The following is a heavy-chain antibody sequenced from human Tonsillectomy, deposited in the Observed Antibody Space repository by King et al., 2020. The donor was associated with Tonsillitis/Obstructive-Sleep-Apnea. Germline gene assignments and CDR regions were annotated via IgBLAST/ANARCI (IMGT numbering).Heavy chain of an antibody. CDR3: ARGGDFWRGYYPDY. V-gene: IGHV1-18*01. J-gene: IGHJ4*02. D-gene: IGHD3-3*01. Sequence: VQLVESGTEVKKPGASVKVSCKASGYTFTKYGISWVRQAPGQGLEWMGWINSYNGNTNSAQKLQGRVTMTTDTSTTTAYMELRSRRSDDTAVYYCARGGDFWRGYYPDYWGQGTLVTVSS. CDR2: INSYNGNT. CDR1: GYTFTKYG.